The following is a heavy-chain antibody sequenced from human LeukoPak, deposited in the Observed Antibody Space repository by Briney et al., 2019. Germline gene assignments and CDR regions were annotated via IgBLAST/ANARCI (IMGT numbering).Heavy chain of an antibody. D-gene: IGHD1-1*01. Sequence: SETLSLTCTVSGGSISSGSYYWSWIRQPAGKGLEWIGRIYTSGSTNYNPSLKSRATISVDTSKNQFSLKLSSVTAADTAVYYCASSGVRKHAFDIWGQGTMVTVSS. CDR2: IYTSGST. CDR3: ASSGVRKHAFDI. CDR1: GGSISSGSYY. J-gene: IGHJ3*02. V-gene: IGHV4-61*02.